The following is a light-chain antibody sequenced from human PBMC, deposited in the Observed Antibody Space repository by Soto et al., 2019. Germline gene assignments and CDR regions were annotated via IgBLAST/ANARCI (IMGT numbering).Light chain of an antibody. CDR2: EVR. Sequence: QSVLTQPASVSGSPGQSITISCTGTASHVGAYDYVSWYQHHPGKPPKLLIFEVRDRPSGVSNRFSGSKSGNTASLTISGLQSEYEADYFCSSSTSSSTLVFGTVTKLTVL. J-gene: IGLJ1*01. V-gene: IGLV2-14*01. CDR1: ASHVGAYDY. CDR3: SSSTSSSTLV.